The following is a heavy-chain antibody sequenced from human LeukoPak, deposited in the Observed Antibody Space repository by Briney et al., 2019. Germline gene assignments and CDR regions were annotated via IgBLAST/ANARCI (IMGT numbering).Heavy chain of an antibody. CDR3: ARGGALGYCSGGSCYSGVEAFDI. Sequence: SVKVSCKASGGTFSSYAISWVRQAPGQGLEWMGGIIPIFGTANYAQKFQGRATITADKSTSTAYMELSSLRSEDTAVYYCARGGALGYCSGGSCYSGVEAFDIWGQGTMVTVSS. CDR1: GGTFSSYA. V-gene: IGHV1-69*06. D-gene: IGHD2-15*01. CDR2: IIPIFGTA. J-gene: IGHJ3*02.